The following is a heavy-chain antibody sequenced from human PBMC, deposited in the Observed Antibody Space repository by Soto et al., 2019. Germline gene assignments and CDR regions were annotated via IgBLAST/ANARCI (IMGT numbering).Heavy chain of an antibody. CDR3: AKDRLRRPRGYFDY. Sequence: QVQLVESGGGVVQPGRSLRLSCAASGFTFSSYGMHWVRQAPGKGLEWVAVISYDGSNKYYADSVKGRFTISRDNSKNTLYLQMNSLSAEDTAVYYCAKDRLRRPRGYFDYWGQGTLVTVSS. CDR2: ISYDGSNK. J-gene: IGHJ4*02. V-gene: IGHV3-30*18. CDR1: GFTFSSYG. D-gene: IGHD5-12*01.